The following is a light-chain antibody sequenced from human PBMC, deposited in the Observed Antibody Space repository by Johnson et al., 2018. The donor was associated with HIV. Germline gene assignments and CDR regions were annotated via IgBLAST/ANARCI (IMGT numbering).Light chain of an antibody. CDR3: GTWDFSLSARV. J-gene: IGLJ1*01. CDR1: SSNIGNNY. CDR2: DNN. Sequence: QSVLTQPPSVSAAPGQKVTISCSRSSSNIGNNYVSWYQQLPGTAPKLLIYDNNKRPSGIPDRFSGSKSGTSATLGITGLQTGDEADYYCGTWDFSLSARVFGTGTKVTVL. V-gene: IGLV1-51*01.